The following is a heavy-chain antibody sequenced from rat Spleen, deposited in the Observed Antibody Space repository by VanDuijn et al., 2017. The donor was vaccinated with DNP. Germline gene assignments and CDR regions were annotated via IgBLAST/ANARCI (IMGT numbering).Heavy chain of an antibody. V-gene: IGHV5-7*01. CDR1: GFTFSNYN. CDR3: ARWTRYFDY. D-gene: IGHD1-7*01. CDR2: IYYDGSST. Sequence: EVQLVESGGGLVQPGRSMKLSCAASGFTFSNYNMAWVRQAPKKGLEWVATIYYDGSSTYYRDSVKGRFTISRDNAKSTLYLHLNSVTTEDTATYYCARWTRYFDYWGQGVMVTVSS. J-gene: IGHJ2*01.